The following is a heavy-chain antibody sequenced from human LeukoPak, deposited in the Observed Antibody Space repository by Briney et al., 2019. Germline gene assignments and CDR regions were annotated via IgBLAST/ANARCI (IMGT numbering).Heavy chain of an antibody. CDR2: IRYDGSNK. CDR1: GFTFSSYG. D-gene: IGHD2-2*01. J-gene: IGHJ6*03. CDR3: AKDWGYCSSTSCFRPYYYYYMDV. Sequence: GGSLRLSCAASGFTFSSYGMHWVRQAPGKGLEWVAFIRYDGSNKYYADSVKGRFTISRDNSKNTLYLQMNSLRAEDTAVYYCAKDWGYCSSTSCFRPYYYYYMDVWGKGTTVTVSS. V-gene: IGHV3-30*02.